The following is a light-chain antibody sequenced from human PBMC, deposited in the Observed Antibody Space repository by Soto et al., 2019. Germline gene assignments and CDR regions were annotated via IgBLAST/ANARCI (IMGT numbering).Light chain of an antibody. Sequence: EIVLTQSPGTLSLSPGERATLSCRASHSVSSSYLAWYQQKPGQAPRLLIYGASSRATGIPDRFSGSGSGTDFTLTISRLKPEDFAVYYCQQYGTSPFTFGPGTKVDIK. CDR2: GAS. CDR1: HSVSSSY. CDR3: QQYGTSPFT. J-gene: IGKJ3*01. V-gene: IGKV3-20*01.